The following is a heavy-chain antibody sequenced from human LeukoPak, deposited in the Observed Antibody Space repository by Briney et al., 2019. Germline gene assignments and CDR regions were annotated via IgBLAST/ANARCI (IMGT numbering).Heavy chain of an antibody. CDR3: ARDDHYGSSGYYYGYEGAFDI. CDR1: GGSISSYY. CDR2: IYYSGST. V-gene: IGHV4-59*01. D-gene: IGHD3-22*01. Sequence: SETLSLTCTVSGGSISSYYWSWIRQPPGKGLEWIGYIYYSGSTNYNPSLKSRVTISVDTSKNQFSLKLSSVTAADTAVYYCARDDHYGSSGYYYGYEGAFDIWGQGTMVTVSS. J-gene: IGHJ3*02.